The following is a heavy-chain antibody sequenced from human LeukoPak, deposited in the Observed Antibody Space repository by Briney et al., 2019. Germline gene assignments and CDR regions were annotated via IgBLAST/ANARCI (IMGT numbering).Heavy chain of an antibody. CDR1: GYTFTSYD. J-gene: IGHJ6*03. V-gene: IGHV1-8*01. CDR2: MNPNSGNT. Sequence: ASVKVSCKASGYTFTSYDINWVRQATGQGLEWMGWMNPNSGNTGYAQKFQGRVTMTRNTSISTAYMELSSLRSEDTAVYYCARGLYSSRYYYYYYMDVWGKGTTVTVSS. D-gene: IGHD6-13*01. CDR3: ARGLYSSRYYYYYYMDV.